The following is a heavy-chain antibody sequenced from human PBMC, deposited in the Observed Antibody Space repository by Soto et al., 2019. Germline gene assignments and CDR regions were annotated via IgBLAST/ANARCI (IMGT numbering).Heavy chain of an antibody. CDR2: INPNSGGT. V-gene: IGHV1-2*04. CDR1: GYTFTGYY. CDR3: ASGLVYYGIWTGRDAFDI. Sequence: GASVKVSCKASGYTFTGYYMHWVRQAPGQGLEWMGWINPNSGGTNYAQKFQGWVTMTRDTSISTAYMELSRLRSGDTAVYYCASGLVYYGIWTGRDAFDIRGKETMVTASS. D-gene: IGHD3-9*01. J-gene: IGHJ3*02.